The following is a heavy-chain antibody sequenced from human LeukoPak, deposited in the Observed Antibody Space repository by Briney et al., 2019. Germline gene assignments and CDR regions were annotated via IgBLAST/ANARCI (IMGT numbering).Heavy chain of an antibody. CDR3: AKVDYGDYALDY. D-gene: IGHD4-17*01. Sequence: GGSLRLSCAASGFTFSSYSMNWVRQAPGKGLEWVSSISSSSSYIYYADSVKGRFTISRDNAKNSLYLQMNSLRTEDTALYYCAKVDYGDYALDYWGQGTLVTVSS. J-gene: IGHJ4*02. V-gene: IGHV3-21*04. CDR1: GFTFSSYS. CDR2: ISSSSSYI.